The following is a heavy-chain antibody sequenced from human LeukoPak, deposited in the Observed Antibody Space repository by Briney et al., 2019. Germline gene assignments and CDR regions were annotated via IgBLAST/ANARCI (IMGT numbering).Heavy chain of an antibody. CDR1: GYTFTGYY. J-gene: IGHJ1*01. CDR3: AVPRGSGSYYLHFQH. V-gene: IGHV1-2*02. Sequence: ASVKVSCKASGYTFTGYYMHWVRQAPGQGLEWMGWINPNSGGTNYAQKFQGRVTMTRDTSISTDYMELSKLRSDDTAVYYCAVPRGSGSYYLHFQHWGQGTLVTVSS. CDR2: INPNSGGT. D-gene: IGHD1-26*01.